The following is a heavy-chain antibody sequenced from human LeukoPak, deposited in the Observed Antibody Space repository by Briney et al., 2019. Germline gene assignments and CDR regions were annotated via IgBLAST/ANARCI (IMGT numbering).Heavy chain of an antibody. CDR3: AKDQYGGNPQYYFDY. J-gene: IGHJ4*02. CDR2: ISGSGGNT. D-gene: IGHD4-23*01. Sequence: GGSLRLSCAASGFTFSSYAMSWVRQAPGKGLDWVSAISGSGGNTYYADSVKGRFTISRDNSKNTLYLQMNSLRAEDTAVYYCAKDQYGGNPQYYFDYWGRGTLVTASS. V-gene: IGHV3-23*01. CDR1: GFTFSSYA.